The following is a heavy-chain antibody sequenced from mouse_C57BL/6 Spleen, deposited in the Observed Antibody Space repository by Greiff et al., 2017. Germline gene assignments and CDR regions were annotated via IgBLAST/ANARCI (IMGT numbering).Heavy chain of an antibody. J-gene: IGHJ4*01. CDR3: ARTAQATAMDD. CDR1: GYTFTSYW. Sequence: VQLQQPGAELVKPGASVKLSCKASGYTFTSYWMQWVKQRPGQGLEWIGEIDPSDSVTNYNQKFKGKATLTVDTSSSTAYMHLSSRTSEGSAVYYCARTAQATAMDDWGQGTSVTVSS. V-gene: IGHV1-50*01. CDR2: IDPSDSVT. D-gene: IGHD3-2*02.